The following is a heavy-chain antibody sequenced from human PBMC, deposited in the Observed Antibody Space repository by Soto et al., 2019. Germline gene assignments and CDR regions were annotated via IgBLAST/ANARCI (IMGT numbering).Heavy chain of an antibody. CDR2: INPNSGGT. CDR1: GYTFTGYY. CDR3: ARLGVPTVSRGYYSYAIDL. D-gene: IGHD4-17*01. Sequence: SVQVSCKASGYTFTGYYMHWVRQAPGQGLEWMGWINPNSGGTNYAQKFQGRVTMTRDTSISTAYMELSRLRSDDTAVYYCARLGVPTVSRGYYSYAIDLWGQG. J-gene: IGHJ6*02. V-gene: IGHV1-2*02.